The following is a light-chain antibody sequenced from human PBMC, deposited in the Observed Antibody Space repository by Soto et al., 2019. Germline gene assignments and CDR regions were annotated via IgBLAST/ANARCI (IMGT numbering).Light chain of an antibody. V-gene: IGKV3-20*01. CDR3: QQYGSSPWT. J-gene: IGKJ1*01. Sequence: EIVLTQSPGTLSLSPGERATLSCRASQSVRSSYLAWYQQNPGPPPRLLIYDATNRATGIPDRFSGSGSGTDFTLTISRLEPEDFAVYYCQQYGSSPWTFGQGTKVEIK. CDR2: DAT. CDR1: QSVRSSY.